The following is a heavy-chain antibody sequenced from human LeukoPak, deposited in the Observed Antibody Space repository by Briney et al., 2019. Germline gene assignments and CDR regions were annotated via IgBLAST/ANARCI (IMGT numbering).Heavy chain of an antibody. CDR3: AKDQEESAAGPGYYGMDV. D-gene: IGHD6-13*01. J-gene: IGHJ6*02. CDR2: ISGSGGST. CDR1: GFTFSSYA. Sequence: PGGSLRLSCAASGFTFSSYAMSWVRQAPGEGLEWVSAISGSGGSTYYADSVKGRFTISRDNSKNTLYLQMNSLRAEDTAVYYCAKDQEESAAGPGYYGMDVWGQGTTVTVSS. V-gene: IGHV3-23*01.